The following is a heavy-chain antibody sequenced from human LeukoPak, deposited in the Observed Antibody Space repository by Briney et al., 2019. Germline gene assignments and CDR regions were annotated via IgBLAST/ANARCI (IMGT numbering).Heavy chain of an antibody. CDR1: GGSIRSYY. D-gene: IGHD6-19*01. CDR3: ARDSDSSGWYKYFQH. J-gene: IGHJ1*01. V-gene: IGHV4-59*12. Sequence: SETLSLTCAVSGGSIRSYYWSWIRQPPGKGLEWIGYIYYSGSTNYNPSLKSRVTISVDTSKNQFSLKLNSVTAADAAVYYCARDSDSSGWYKYFQHWGQGTLVTVSS. CDR2: IYYSGST.